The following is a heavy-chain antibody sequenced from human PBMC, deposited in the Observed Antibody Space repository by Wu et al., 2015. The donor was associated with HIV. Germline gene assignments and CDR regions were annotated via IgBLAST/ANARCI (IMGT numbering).Heavy chain of an antibody. D-gene: IGHD2-21*01. J-gene: IGHJ6*02. CDR2: IIFMFGTA. CDR3: ARDSGMAYYYGLDF. V-gene: IGHV1-69*05. Sequence: QVQLVQSGAEMKKPGSSVKVSCKPSGGTFSNYAISWVRQAPGQGLEWMGGIIFMFGTANYAQKFQGRVTISTDESTSIAYMELRSLRSDDTAVYYCARDSGMAYYYGLDFWGQGTTVTVSS. CDR1: GGTFSNYA.